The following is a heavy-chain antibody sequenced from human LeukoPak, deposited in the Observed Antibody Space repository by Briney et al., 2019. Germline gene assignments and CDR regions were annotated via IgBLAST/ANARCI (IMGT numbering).Heavy chain of an antibody. D-gene: IGHD4-23*01. CDR3: AREYDYGGNVNDY. Sequence: PSETLSLTCTVSGYSISSGYYWGWIRQPPGKGLEWIGSIYHSGSTYYNPSLKSRVTISVDTSKNQFSLKLSSATAADTAVYYCAREYDYGGNVNDYWGQGTLVTVSS. CDR2: IYHSGST. V-gene: IGHV4-38-2*02. CDR1: GYSISSGYY. J-gene: IGHJ4*02.